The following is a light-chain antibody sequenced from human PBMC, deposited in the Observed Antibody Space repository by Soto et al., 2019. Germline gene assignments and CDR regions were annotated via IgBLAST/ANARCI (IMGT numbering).Light chain of an antibody. CDR2: LGS. CDR1: QSLLHRNGYNY. J-gene: IGKJ1*01. Sequence: DIVMTQSPLSLPVTPGESASISCRSSQSLLHRNGYNYLDWYLQKPGQSPQVLIYLGSNRASGVPDRFSGSGSGTDLTLKISRVEAEDIGVYYCMQALPPPWTFGQGTKVEIK. V-gene: IGKV2-28*01. CDR3: MQALPPPWT.